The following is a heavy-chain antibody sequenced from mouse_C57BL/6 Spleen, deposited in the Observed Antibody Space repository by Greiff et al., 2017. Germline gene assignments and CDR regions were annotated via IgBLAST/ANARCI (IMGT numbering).Heavy chain of an antibody. J-gene: IGHJ1*03. V-gene: IGHV14-2*01. Sequence: EVQGVESGAELVKPGASVKLSCTASGFNIKDYYMHWVKQRTEQGLEWIGRIDPEDGETKYAPKFPGKATITADTSSNTAYLQLSSLTSEDTAVYYCAYSNYWYFDVWGTGTTVTVSS. D-gene: IGHD2-5*01. CDR3: AYSNYWYFDV. CDR2: IDPEDGET. CDR1: GFNIKDYY.